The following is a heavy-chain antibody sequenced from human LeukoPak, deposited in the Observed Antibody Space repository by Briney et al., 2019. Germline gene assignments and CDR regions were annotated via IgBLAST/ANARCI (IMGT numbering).Heavy chain of an antibody. J-gene: IGHJ4*02. CDR3: ARDLLIGDSRATGIIDY. CDR2: INSDGSST. V-gene: IGHV3-74*01. Sequence: PGGSLRLSCAASGFTFSSYWMHWVRQAPGKGLVWVSRINSDGSSTSYADSVKGRFTISRDNSKNTLYLQMNSLRAEDTAVYYCARDLLIGDSRATGIIDYWGQGTLVTVSS. D-gene: IGHD3-22*01. CDR1: GFTFSSYW.